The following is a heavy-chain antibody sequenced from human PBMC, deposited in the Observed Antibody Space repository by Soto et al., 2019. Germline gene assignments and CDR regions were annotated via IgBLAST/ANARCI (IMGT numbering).Heavy chain of an antibody. CDR3: AKDRYAAVGAGFRAPPYFDY. CDR1: GFPFRSYA. CDR2: ISYDGNNK. Sequence: QVQLVESGGGVVQPGRSLRLSCAASGFPFRSYAMHWVRQAPGKGLEWVAVISYDGNNKYYADSVKGRFTISRDNSKNTVYLQMNSLRAEDTAVYYCAKDRYAAVGAGFRAPPYFDYWGQGTLVPVSS. V-gene: IGHV3-30*18. D-gene: IGHD6-13*01. J-gene: IGHJ4*02.